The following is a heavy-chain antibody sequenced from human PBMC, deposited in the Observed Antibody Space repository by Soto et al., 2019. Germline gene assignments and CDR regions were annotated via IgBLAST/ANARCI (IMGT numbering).Heavy chain of an antibody. V-gene: IGHV4-61*01. J-gene: IGHJ5*02. CDR2: IYHIGTT. Sequence: WETLSLTCTVSGDSVNSGSYYWTWIRQAPGKGLEWLGYIYHIGTTRYNPSLKSRATISLDTSKSQFSLRLTSVTAADTAVYFCARESIVGATRFDPWGHGTLVTVSS. CDR1: GDSVNSGSYY. CDR3: ARESIVGATRFDP. D-gene: IGHD1-26*01.